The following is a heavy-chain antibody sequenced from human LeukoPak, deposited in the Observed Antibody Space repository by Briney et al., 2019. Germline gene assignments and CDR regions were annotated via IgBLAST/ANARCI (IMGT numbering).Heavy chain of an antibody. J-gene: IGHJ4*02. V-gene: IGHV3-23*01. CDR2: ISGSGGST. CDR1: GFTFISYA. CDR3: ATPNPDSSGYYYLSQPDY. D-gene: IGHD3-22*01. Sequence: GGSLRLSCAASGFTFISYAMSWVRQAPGKGLEWVSAISGSGGSTYYADSVKGRFTISRDNSKNTLYLQMNSLRAEDTAVYYCATPNPDSSGYYYLSQPDYWGQGTLVTVSS.